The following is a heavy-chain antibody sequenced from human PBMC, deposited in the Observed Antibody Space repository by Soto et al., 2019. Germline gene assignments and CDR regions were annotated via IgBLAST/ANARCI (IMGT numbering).Heavy chain of an antibody. V-gene: IGHV3-15*07. CDR2: IKSKTDGGTT. CDR3: TTDLHYDILFPYYYYGMDV. D-gene: IGHD3-9*01. Sequence: GSLRLSCAASGFTFSNAWMNWVCQAPGKGLEWVGRIKSKTDGGTTDYAAPVKGRFTISRDDSKNTLYLQMSSLKTEDTAVYYCTTDLHYDILFPYYYYGMDVWGQGTTVTVSS. CDR1: GFTFSNAW. J-gene: IGHJ6*02.